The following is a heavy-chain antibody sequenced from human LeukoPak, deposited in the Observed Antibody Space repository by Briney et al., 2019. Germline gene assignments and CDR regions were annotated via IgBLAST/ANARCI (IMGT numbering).Heavy chain of an antibody. Sequence: GGSLRLSCAASGFTFDDYGMSWVRQAPGKGLEWVSGINWNGGSTGYADSVKGRFTISRGNAKNSLYLEMNSLRAEDTAVYYCARDRIAVAATETSFDYWGQGTLVTVSS. CDR1: GFTFDDYG. D-gene: IGHD6-19*01. CDR2: INWNGGST. V-gene: IGHV3-20*04. J-gene: IGHJ4*02. CDR3: ARDRIAVAATETSFDY.